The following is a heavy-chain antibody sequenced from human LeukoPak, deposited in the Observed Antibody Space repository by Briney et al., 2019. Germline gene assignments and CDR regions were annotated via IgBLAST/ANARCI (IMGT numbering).Heavy chain of an antibody. CDR1: GYSFTSYW. CDR2: IYPGDSDT. Sequence: GESLKISCKGSGYSFTSYWIGWVRQMPGKGLEWMGIIYPGDSDTRYSPSFQGQVTISADKSISTAYLQWSSLKASDTAMYYCARLIDYYDSSGYYAPPRPGRAVYFDYWGQGTLVTVSS. J-gene: IGHJ4*02. CDR3: ARLIDYYDSSGYYAPPRPGRAVYFDY. D-gene: IGHD3-22*01. V-gene: IGHV5-51*01.